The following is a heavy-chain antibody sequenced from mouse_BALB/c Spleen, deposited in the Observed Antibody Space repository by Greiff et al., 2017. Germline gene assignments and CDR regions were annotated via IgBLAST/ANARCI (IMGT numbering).Heavy chain of an antibody. D-gene: IGHD1-1*01. CDR1: GFTFSSYA. J-gene: IGHJ3*01. CDR2: ISSGGST. V-gene: IGHV5-6-5*01. CDR3: ARDYYGSRGFAY. Sequence: EVKLEESGGGLVKPGGSLKLSCAASGFTFSSYAMSWVRQTPEKRLEWVASISSGGSTYYPDSVKGRFTISRDNARNILYLQMSSLRSEDTAMYYCARDYYGSRGFAYWGQGTLVTVSA.